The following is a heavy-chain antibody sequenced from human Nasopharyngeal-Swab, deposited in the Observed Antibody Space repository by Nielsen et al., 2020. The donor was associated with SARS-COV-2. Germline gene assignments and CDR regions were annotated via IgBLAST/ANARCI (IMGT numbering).Heavy chain of an antibody. Sequence: GESLKISCAASGFTFSSYGRHWVRQAPGKGLEWVAVISYDGSNKYYADSVKGRFTISRDNSNNTLYLQMNSLRAEDTAVYYCAKDLAEPYYDFWSGYLGFPRWFDPWGQGTLVTVSS. CDR1: GFTFSSYG. J-gene: IGHJ5*02. D-gene: IGHD3-3*01. CDR2: ISYDGSNK. V-gene: IGHV3-30*18. CDR3: AKDLAEPYYDFWSGYLGFPRWFDP.